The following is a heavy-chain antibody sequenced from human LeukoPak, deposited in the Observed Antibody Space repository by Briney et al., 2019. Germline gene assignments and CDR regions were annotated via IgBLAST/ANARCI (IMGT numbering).Heavy chain of an antibody. CDR2: IYHSGST. V-gene: IGHV4-4*02. CDR3: ARGPGQLTFECFDS. D-gene: IGHD3-16*01. Sequence: PSETLSLTCAVSGGSISSSNWWSWVRQPPGKGLEWIGEIYHSGSTNYNPSLKSRVTISVDKSKNQFSLKLSSVTAADTAVYYCARGPGQLTFECFDSWGQGILVTVSS. CDR1: GGSISSSNW. J-gene: IGHJ5*01.